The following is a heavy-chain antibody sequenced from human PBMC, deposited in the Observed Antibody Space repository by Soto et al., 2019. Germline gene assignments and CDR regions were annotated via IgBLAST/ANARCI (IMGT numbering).Heavy chain of an antibody. D-gene: IGHD3-16*01. CDR3: ARDPWAADY. CDR1: GFTVSTKY. J-gene: IGHJ4*02. CDR2: IYSGGST. Sequence: EVQLVESGGGLVQPGGSLRLSCAASGFTVSTKYMSWVRQAPGKGLEWVSVIYSGGSTFYADFVRGRFTISRDNSKNIVNLQMNSLRAEDTAVYYCARDPWAADYWGQGTLVTVSS. V-gene: IGHV3-66*01.